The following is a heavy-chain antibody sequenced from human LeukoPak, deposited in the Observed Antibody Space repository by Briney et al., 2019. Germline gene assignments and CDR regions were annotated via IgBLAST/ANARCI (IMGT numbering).Heavy chain of an antibody. CDR1: GGTFRSYA. D-gene: IGHD3-10*01. V-gene: IGHV1-69*01. CDR3: ARDLRKEVVRGVIMGYYYGMDV. J-gene: IGHJ6*02. Sequence: SVKVSCKASGGTFRSYAISWVRQTPGQGLEWMGGIIPIFGSANYAQKFQGRVTLTADESTSTAYMELSSLRSDDTAVYYCARDLRKEVVRGVIMGYYYGMDVWGQGTTVTVSS. CDR2: IIPIFGSA.